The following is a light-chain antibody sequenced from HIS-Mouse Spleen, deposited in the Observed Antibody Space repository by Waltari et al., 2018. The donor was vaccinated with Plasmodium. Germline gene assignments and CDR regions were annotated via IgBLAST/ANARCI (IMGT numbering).Light chain of an antibody. CDR2: EDS. Sequence: SYALTQPPSVSVSPGQTARIPCSGDALPKQYASWYQQKSGQATVLVIYEDSKRPSGIPERFSGSSSGTMATLTISGAQVEDEADYYCYSTDSSGNHRVFGGGTKLTVL. J-gene: IGLJ3*02. V-gene: IGLV3-10*01. CDR1: ALPKQY. CDR3: YSTDSSGNHRV.